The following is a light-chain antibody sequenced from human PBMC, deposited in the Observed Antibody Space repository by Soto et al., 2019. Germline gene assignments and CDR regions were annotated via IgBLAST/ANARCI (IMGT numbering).Light chain of an antibody. CDR3: AAWDDTLNGYV. V-gene: IGLV1-44*01. J-gene: IGLJ1*01. Sequence: VLTHAPSASGTPGQRVTTSCSGSNSNIGNSTVNWYQQFPGTAPKLLIYANNRRPSGVPDRFSGSKSGTSASLAISGLQSEDEADYHCAAWDDTLNGYVFGAGTKVTVL. CDR1: NSNIGNST. CDR2: ANN.